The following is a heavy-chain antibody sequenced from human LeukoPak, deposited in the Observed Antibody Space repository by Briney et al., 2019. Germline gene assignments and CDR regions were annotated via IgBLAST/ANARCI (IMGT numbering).Heavy chain of an antibody. J-gene: IGHJ3*02. CDR2: IFYSGGS. Sequence: KPSGTLSLTCTVSGGSISSYYWTWIRQPPGKGLEWIGYIFYSGGSNYNPSLKSRVTMSVDTSKNHFSLKLSSVTAADTAVYYCARLGSTFDIWGQGTMVTVSS. CDR1: GGSISSYY. CDR3: ARLGSTFDI. D-gene: IGHD2-2*01. V-gene: IGHV4-59*08.